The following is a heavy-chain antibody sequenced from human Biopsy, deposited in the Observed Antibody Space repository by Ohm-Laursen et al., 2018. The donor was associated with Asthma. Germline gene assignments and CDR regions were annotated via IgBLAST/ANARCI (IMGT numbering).Heavy chain of an antibody. J-gene: IGHJ4*02. Sequence: SLRLSCTASRFTFSNYAMSWVRQAPGKGLEWVAVISYDGSSIYYADSVKGRFTISRDNSKNTLSLQMNSLTAEDTAVYYCAREGVAGTHIEDWGQGTLVTVSS. CDR1: RFTFSNYA. CDR3: AREGVAGTHIED. V-gene: IGHV3-30-3*01. D-gene: IGHD6-19*01. CDR2: ISYDGSSI.